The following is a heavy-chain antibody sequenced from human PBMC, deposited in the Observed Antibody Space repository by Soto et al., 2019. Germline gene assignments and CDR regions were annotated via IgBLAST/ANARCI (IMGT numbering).Heavy chain of an antibody. CDR2: IYYSGSS. CDR3: ARDRGYCSSTSCYPGGMDV. Sequence: QVQLQESGPGLVKPSQTLSLTCTVSGGSISSGGYYWSWIRQHPGKGLEWIGYIYYSGSSYYNPSLKSRVTISVDTAKNQFSLKLSSVTAADTAVYYCARDRGYCSSTSCYPGGMDVWGQGTTVTVSS. V-gene: IGHV4-31*03. CDR1: GGSISSGGYY. D-gene: IGHD2-2*01. J-gene: IGHJ6*02.